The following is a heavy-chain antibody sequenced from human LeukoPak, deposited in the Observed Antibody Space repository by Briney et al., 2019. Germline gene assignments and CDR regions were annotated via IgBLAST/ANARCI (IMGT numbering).Heavy chain of an antibody. CDR3: AGRRGSSFDY. Sequence: GGSLRLSCAAPGFSVSAHYMSWVRQAPGKGLEWVSTLFGGDTIDYTDSVKGRFTISRDNSGNTLYLQMNNLRADDTAVYYCAGRRGSSFDYWGRGTLVTVSS. V-gene: IGHV3-53*01. J-gene: IGHJ4*02. CDR2: LFGGDTI. D-gene: IGHD1-26*01. CDR1: GFSVSAHY.